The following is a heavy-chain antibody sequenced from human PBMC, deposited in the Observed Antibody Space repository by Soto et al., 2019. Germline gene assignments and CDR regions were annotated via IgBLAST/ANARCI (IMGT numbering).Heavy chain of an antibody. CDR3: ARDLVGYYGMDV. V-gene: IGHV4-59*01. D-gene: IGHD1-26*01. CDR1: GGSISSYY. Sequence: NPSETLSLTCTVSGGSISSYYWSWIRQPPGKGLEWIGYIYYSGSTNYNPSLKSRVTISVDTSKNQFSLKLSSVTAADTAVYYCARDLVGYYGMDVWGQGTTVTVSS. J-gene: IGHJ6*02. CDR2: IYYSGST.